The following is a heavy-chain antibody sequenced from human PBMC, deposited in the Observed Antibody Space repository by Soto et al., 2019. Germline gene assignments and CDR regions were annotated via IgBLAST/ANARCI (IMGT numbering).Heavy chain of an antibody. J-gene: IGHJ6*02. V-gene: IGHV1-69*13. CDR2: VIPMFGTT. Sequence: SVKVSCKASGGTFRNYAINWVRQAPGQGLEWMGGVIPMFGTTNYAQKLQGRVTITADDSTTTGYMELSGLISEDTAVYYCARLYCGGDGRYRPLYSYFGLDIWGPGTTVTVYS. CDR1: GGTFRNYA. D-gene: IGHD2-21*01. CDR3: ARLYCGGDGRYRPLYSYFGLDI.